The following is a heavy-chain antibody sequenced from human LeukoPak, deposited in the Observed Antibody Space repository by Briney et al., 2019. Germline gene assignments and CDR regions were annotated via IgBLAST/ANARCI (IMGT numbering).Heavy chain of an antibody. CDR1: GFSFTNTW. D-gene: IGHD3-10*01. CDR2: VKSKSDDGTT. CDR3: ATEGGSGSYYGDDAFDM. J-gene: IGHJ3*02. Sequence: GGALRLSCEASGFSFTNTWMSWVRQAPGKGLEWVGRVKSKSDDGTTDYAAPVHGRFTISRDDSKNTLSLQMNSLKTEDTAVYYCATEGGSGSYYGDDAFDMWGQGTMVTV. V-gene: IGHV3-15*01.